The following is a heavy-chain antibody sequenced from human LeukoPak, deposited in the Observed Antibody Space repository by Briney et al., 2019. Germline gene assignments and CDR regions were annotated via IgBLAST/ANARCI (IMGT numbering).Heavy chain of an antibody. Sequence: GGSLRLSCSASGFTFNGFYLHWVRQAPGKGLEFVSHISSNGATTYYADSVKGRLTISRDNSKNTLYLQMSSLRADDTAVYYCVKDRSIAAPNNDFFDSWGQGALVTVSS. V-gene: IGHV3-64D*06. D-gene: IGHD6-6*01. CDR2: ISSNGATT. CDR1: GFTFNGFY. CDR3: VKDRSIAAPNNDFFDS. J-gene: IGHJ4*02.